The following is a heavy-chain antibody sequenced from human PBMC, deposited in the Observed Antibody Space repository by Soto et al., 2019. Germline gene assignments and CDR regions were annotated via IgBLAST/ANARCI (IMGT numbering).Heavy chain of an antibody. D-gene: IGHD3-10*01. CDR3: ATSTMVRGVNYYGMDV. V-gene: IGHV6-1*01. CDR2: TYYRSKWYN. J-gene: IGHJ6*02. CDR1: GDSVSSNSAA. Sequence: PSQTLSLTCAISGDSVSSNSAAWNWIRQSPSRGLEWLGRTYYRSKWYNDYAVSVKSRITINPDTSKNQFSLQLNSVTPEDTAVYYCATSTMVRGVNYYGMDVWGQGTTVTVS.